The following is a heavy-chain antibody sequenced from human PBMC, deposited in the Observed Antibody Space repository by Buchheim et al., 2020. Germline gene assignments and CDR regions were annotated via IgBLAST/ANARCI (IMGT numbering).Heavy chain of an antibody. V-gene: IGHV3-30*04. D-gene: IGHD3-22*01. Sequence: QVQLVESGGGVVQPGRSLRLSCAASGFTFSSYAMHWVRQAPGKGLEWVAVISYDGSNKYYADSVKGRFTISRDNSKNTLYLQMNSLRAEDTAVYYCARDAGSGYYYGLDYWGQGTL. CDR2: ISYDGSNK. CDR3: ARDAGSGYYYGLDY. J-gene: IGHJ4*02. CDR1: GFTFSSYA.